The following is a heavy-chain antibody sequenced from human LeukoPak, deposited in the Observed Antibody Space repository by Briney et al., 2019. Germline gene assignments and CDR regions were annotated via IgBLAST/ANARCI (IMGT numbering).Heavy chain of an antibody. CDR2: IIPIFGTA. CDR3: ARGTAARPSYYYYYYMDV. D-gene: IGHD6-6*01. J-gene: IGHJ6*03. V-gene: IGHV1-69*05. Sequence: SVKVSCKASGYTFTSYAISWVRQAPGQGLEWMGVIIPIFGTANYAQKFQGRVTITTDESTSTAYMELSSLRSEDTAVYYCARGTAARPSYYYYYYMDVWGKGTTVTVSS. CDR1: GYTFTSYA.